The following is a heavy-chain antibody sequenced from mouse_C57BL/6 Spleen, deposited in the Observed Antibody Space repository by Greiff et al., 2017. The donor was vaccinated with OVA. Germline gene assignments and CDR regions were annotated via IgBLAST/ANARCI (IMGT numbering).Heavy chain of an antibody. CDR3: ARRAETMADGFAY. Sequence: QVTLKECGPGILQSSQTLSLTCSFSGFSLSTSGMGVSWIRQPSGKGLEWLAHIYWDDDKRYNPSLKSRLTISKDTSRNQVFLKITSVDTADTATYYCARRAETMADGFAYWGQGTLVTVSA. V-gene: IGHV8-12*01. CDR2: IYWDDDK. D-gene: IGHD1-1*02. J-gene: IGHJ3*01. CDR1: GFSLSTSGMG.